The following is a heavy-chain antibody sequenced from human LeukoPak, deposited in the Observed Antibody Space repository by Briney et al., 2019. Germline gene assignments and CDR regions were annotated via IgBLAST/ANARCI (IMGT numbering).Heavy chain of an antibody. CDR2: IYYSGST. CDR1: SGSISTYY. Sequence: SETLSLTCTVSSGSISTYYWNWIRQPPGKVLEWIGYIYYSGSTNYNPSLKSRVTISVDTSKNQFSLKLSSVTAADTAVYYCARVDCSGGSCYAFDIWGQGTMVTVSS. V-gene: IGHV4-59*01. J-gene: IGHJ3*02. CDR3: ARVDCSGGSCYAFDI. D-gene: IGHD2-15*01.